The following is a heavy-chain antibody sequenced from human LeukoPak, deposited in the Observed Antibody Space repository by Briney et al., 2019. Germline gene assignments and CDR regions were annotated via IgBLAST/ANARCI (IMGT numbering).Heavy chain of an antibody. CDR1: GGSISSGDYY. J-gene: IGHJ4*02. CDR3: ARDVGSGIYPDYFDY. CDR2: IYYSGST. D-gene: IGHD1-26*01. V-gene: IGHV4-30-4*01. Sequence: SETLSLTCSVSGGSISSGDYYWGWIRQTPGKGLEWIGYIYYSGSTYYSPSLKSRITISLDTSKNQFSLKLSSVTAADTAVYYCARDVGSGIYPDYFDYWGQGTLVTVSS.